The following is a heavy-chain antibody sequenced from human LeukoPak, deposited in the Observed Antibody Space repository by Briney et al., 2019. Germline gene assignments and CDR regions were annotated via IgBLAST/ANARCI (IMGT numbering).Heavy chain of an antibody. CDR3: AHRSRGYGYGIDY. D-gene: IGHD5-18*01. CDR2: ISWYATK. CDR1: GASFSTSAAG. Sequence: SGPTLAKPTQPVTLTCTFSGASFSTSAAGVGWIRQPPGMALEWLALISWYATKHYSPSLKSRLTITRDTSKNKDVLIMANMDPVDTATYYCAHRSRGYGYGIDYWGQGALVTVSS. V-gene: IGHV2-5*01. J-gene: IGHJ4*02.